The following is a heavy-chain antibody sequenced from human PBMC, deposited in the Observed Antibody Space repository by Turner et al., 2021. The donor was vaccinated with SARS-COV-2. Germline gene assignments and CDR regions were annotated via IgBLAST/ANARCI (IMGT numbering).Heavy chain of an antibody. D-gene: IGHD2-15*01. Sequence: EVQLLESGGGLVQPGGSLRLSCAASGFNFRSYAMSWVRQAPGKGLEWVSTLSKDGANKYYAGSVRGRFTISRDNSKNTLYLQMNSLRAEDTAVYYCVNGGSCSGGTCEGLFDYWGQGTLVTVSS. J-gene: IGHJ4*02. CDR2: LSKDGANK. CDR1: GFNFRSYA. CDR3: VNGGSCSGGTCEGLFDY. V-gene: IGHV3-23*01.